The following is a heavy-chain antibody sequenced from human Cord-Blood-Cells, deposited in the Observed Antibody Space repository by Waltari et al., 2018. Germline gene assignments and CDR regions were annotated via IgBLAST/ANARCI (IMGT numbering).Heavy chain of an antibody. CDR2: IYTSGST. Sequence: QVQLQESGPGLVKPSQTLSLTCTVSGGSISSGSYYWSWIRQPAGKGLEWIGYIYTSGSTNYNPSLKSRVTVSGDTSKNQFSRKLSAVTAADTAVYYCARAFSSIAARYFDYWGQGTLVTVSS. CDR1: GGSISSGSYY. CDR3: ARAFSSIAARYFDY. J-gene: IGHJ4*02. D-gene: IGHD6-6*01. V-gene: IGHV4-61*09.